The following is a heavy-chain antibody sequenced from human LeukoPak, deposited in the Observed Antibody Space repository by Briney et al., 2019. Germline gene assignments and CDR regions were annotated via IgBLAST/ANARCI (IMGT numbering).Heavy chain of an antibody. V-gene: IGHV4-34*01. CDR3: AXXXXXXXXXRTTKGNWFDP. CDR1: GGSFSGYY. D-gene: IGHD1-1*01. Sequence: SETLSLTRAVYGGSFSGYYWSWIRQPPGKGLEWIGEINHSGSTNYNPSLKSRVTISVDTSKNQFSLKLSSVTAADTAVYYCAXXXXXXXXXRTTKGNWFDPWGQGTLVTVSS. J-gene: IGHJ5*02. CDR2: INHSGST.